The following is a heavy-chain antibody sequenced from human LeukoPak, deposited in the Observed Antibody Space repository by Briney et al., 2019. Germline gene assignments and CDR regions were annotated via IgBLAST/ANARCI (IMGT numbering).Heavy chain of an antibody. Sequence: AASVKVSCKASGYTFTNYYIHWVRQAPGQGLEWMGWINPNSGGTNYAQKFQGRVTMTRDTSISTAYMELSRLRSDDTAVYYCARVAAAALMGAFDIWGQGTMVTVSS. CDR1: GYTFTNYY. V-gene: IGHV1-2*02. CDR2: INPNSGGT. D-gene: IGHD6-13*01. J-gene: IGHJ3*02. CDR3: ARVAAAALMGAFDI.